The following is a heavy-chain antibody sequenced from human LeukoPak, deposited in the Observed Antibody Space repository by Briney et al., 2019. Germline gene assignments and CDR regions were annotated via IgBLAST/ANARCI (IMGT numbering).Heavy chain of an antibody. CDR2: ISSSISYI. J-gene: IGHJ6*02. CDR1: GFTFSSYS. V-gene: IGHV3-21*01. CDR3: AREGYYSSTSCLYYYYGMNV. Sequence: PGGSLRLSCAASGFTFSSYSMNWVRQAPGKGLEWVSSISSSISYIYYADSLKGRFTISRDNAKNSLYLQMNSLRAEDTAVYYCAREGYYSSTSCLYYYYGMNVWGQGTTVTVSS. D-gene: IGHD2-2*01.